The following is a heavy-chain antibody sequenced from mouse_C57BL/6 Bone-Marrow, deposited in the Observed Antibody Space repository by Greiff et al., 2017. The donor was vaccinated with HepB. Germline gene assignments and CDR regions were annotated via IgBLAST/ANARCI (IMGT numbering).Heavy chain of an antibody. CDR2: INPGSGGT. D-gene: IGHD3-2*02. J-gene: IGHJ2*01. CDR3: AGSSGYLHYFDY. CDR1: GYAFTNYL. Sequence: QVQLKESGAELVRPGTSVKVSCKASGYAFTNYLIEWVKQRPGQGLEWIGVINPGSGGTNYNEKFKGKATLTADKSSSTAYMQLSSLTSEDSAVYFCAGSSGYLHYFDYWGQGTTLTVSS. V-gene: IGHV1-54*01.